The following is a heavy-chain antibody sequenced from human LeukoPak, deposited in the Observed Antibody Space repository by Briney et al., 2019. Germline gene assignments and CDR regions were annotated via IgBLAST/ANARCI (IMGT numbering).Heavy chain of an antibody. J-gene: IGHJ6*04. V-gene: IGHV3-33*08. Sequence: GASLRLSCAASGFTFSNYAMTWVRQAPGKGLEWVAVIWYDGSNKYYADSVKGRFTISRDNSKNTLYLQMNSLRAEDTAVYYCARAMGSGSYRYYYGMDVWGKGTTVTVSS. CDR3: ARAMGSGSYRYYYGMDV. CDR2: IWYDGSNK. CDR1: GFTFSNYA. D-gene: IGHD3-10*01.